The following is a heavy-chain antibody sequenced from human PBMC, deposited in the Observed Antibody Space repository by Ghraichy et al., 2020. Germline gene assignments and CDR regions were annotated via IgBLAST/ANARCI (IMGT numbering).Heavy chain of an antibody. Sequence: GGSLRLSCAASGFTFSSYGLNWVRQAPGKGLEWVSSISGSSSDIYYADSVKGRFTISRDNTKNSLYLQLNSLRVEDTAVYYCATARGSSSSRTYYFDCLGQGTLVPVSS. V-gene: IGHV3-21*01. D-gene: IGHD2-2*01. J-gene: IGHJ4*02. CDR2: ISGSSSDI. CDR1: GFTFSSYG. CDR3: ATARGSSSSRTYYFDC.